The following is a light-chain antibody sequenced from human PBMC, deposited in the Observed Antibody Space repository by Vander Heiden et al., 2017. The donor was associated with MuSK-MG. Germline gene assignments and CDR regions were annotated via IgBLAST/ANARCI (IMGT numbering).Light chain of an antibody. CDR1: QSIAGY. CDR3: QQSSDWPLT. CDR2: DAS. Sequence: DILLTPSPATVSLSPGERATLSCRASQSIAGYSAWYQQKPGQAPRLLIYDASKRATGIPARFSGSGSGTDFTLTISSLEPEDLAVYYCQQSSDWPLTFGGGTKVEIK. V-gene: IGKV3-11*01. J-gene: IGKJ4*01.